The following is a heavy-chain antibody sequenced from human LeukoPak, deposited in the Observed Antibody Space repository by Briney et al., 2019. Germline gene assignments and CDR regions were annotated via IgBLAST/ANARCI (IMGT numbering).Heavy chain of an antibody. CDR1: GGSINSYY. CDR3: ARSPQGWEYYRGEFDY. Sequence: SETLSLTCTVSGGSINSYYWTWIRQPAGKGLEWIGRIYTTGSTNYNPSLKSRVTISVDTSKNQFSLKLSSVTAADTAVYYCARSPQGWEYYRGEFDYWGQGTLVTVSS. J-gene: IGHJ4*02. V-gene: IGHV4-4*07. CDR2: IYTTGST. D-gene: IGHD1-26*01.